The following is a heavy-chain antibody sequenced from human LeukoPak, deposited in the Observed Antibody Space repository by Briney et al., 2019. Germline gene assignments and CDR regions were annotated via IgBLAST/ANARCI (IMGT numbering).Heavy chain of an antibody. J-gene: IGHJ4*02. CDR3: ARAVQVTTGGLFDY. V-gene: IGHV1-2*02. Sequence: GASVKVSCKASGYTFTGYYIHWVRQAPGQGLEWMGWINPNSGGTNHAQKFQGRVTMTRDTSISTAYMELSSLRSEDTAVYYCARAVQVTTGGLFDYWGQGTLVTVSS. CDR2: INPNSGGT. CDR1: GYTFTGYY. D-gene: IGHD4-17*01.